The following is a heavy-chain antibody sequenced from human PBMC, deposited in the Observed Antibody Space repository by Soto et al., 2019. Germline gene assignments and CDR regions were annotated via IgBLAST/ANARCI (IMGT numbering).Heavy chain of an antibody. J-gene: IGHJ4*02. V-gene: IGHV3-7*05. D-gene: IGHD6-13*01. CDR2: IKQDGSEK. Sequence: GGSLRLSCAASGFTFCSYWMSWVRQAPGKGLEWVADIKQDGSEKYYVDSVKGRFTISRDNAKNSLFLQMNSLRADDTAVYYCARVDIGAAAGTSAYWGQGTPVTVSS. CDR3: ARVDIGAAAGTSAY. CDR1: GFTFCSYW.